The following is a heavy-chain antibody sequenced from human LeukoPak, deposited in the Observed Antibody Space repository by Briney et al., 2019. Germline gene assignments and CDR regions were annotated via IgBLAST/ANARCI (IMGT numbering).Heavy chain of an antibody. D-gene: IGHD1-26*01. CDR3: AKASWAGVTTTYFAY. CDR1: GFTFQTYG. Sequence: GGSLRLSCAASGFTFQTYGMHWVRQAPGKGLEWVASISYDGSNKYYADSVRGRFSISRDNSKNTLYLQMNDLRADDTAVYYCAKASWAGVTTTYFAYWAQGTLVTVSS. CDR2: ISYDGSNK. J-gene: IGHJ4*02. V-gene: IGHV3-30*18.